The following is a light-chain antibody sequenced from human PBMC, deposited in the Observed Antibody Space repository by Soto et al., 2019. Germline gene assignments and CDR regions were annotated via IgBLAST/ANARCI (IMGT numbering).Light chain of an antibody. CDR3: QRYNNSHLT. V-gene: IGKV3-15*01. CDR2: GTY. CDR1: QSVSSN. J-gene: IGKJ4*01. Sequence: EIVMTQSPATLSVSPGERATLSCRASQSVSSNLAWYQQKTGQAPTLLIYGTYTRATAIPARFSGSGCVTEITLTISSLQSENFSDYFCQRYNNSHLTFGEGTKVEIK.